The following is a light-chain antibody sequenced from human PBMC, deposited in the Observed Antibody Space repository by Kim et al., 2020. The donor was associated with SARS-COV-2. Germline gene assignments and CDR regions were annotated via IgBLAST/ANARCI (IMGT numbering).Light chain of an antibody. Sequence: GQSITISCHGTSSDIGGYNYVSWYRQEPGKAPKLMIYEVTKRPSGVSNRLSGSKSGTTASLTISGLQADDEADYFCSSYEANRSWVFGGGTKVTVL. J-gene: IGLJ3*02. CDR1: SSDIGGYNY. CDR3: SSYEANRSWV. CDR2: EVT. V-gene: IGLV2-14*01.